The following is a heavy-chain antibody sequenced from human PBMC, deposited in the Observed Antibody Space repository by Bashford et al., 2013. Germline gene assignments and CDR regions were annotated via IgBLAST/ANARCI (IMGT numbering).Heavy chain of an antibody. D-gene: IGHD2/OR15-2a*01. CDR2: IYSSGST. CDR3: ARQPPTFYGMDV. CDR1: GGSSSSFY. J-gene: IGHJ6*02. Sequence: SETLSLTCTVSGGSSSSFYGTWIRQPAGKGLEWIGRIYSSGSTNYNPSLKSRVTMSVDTSKNQFSLKLTSMTAADTAVYFCARQPPTFYGMDVWGQGITVTVSS. V-gene: IGHV4-4*07.